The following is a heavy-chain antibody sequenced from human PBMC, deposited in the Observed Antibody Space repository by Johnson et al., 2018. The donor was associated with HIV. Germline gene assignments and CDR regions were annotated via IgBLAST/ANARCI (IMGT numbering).Heavy chain of an antibody. CDR2: ISSSGSTI. D-gene: IGHD6-19*01. CDR1: GFTFSDYY. CDR3: ARMYSSGWYDLRVVYAFDI. V-gene: IGHV3-11*04. J-gene: IGHJ3*02. Sequence: QVQLVESGGGLVQPGGSLRLSCAASGFTFSDYYMSWIRKAPGKGLEWVSYISSSGSTIYYADSVKGRFTISRDNAKNSLYLQMNSLRAEDTAVYYCARMYSSGWYDLRVVYAFDIWGQGTMVTVSS.